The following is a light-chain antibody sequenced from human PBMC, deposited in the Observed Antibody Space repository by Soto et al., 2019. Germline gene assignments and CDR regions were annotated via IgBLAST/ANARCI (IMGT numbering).Light chain of an antibody. CDR2: YDS. J-gene: IGLJ2*01. V-gene: IGLV3-21*04. CDR3: QVWDSSSDRDVV. Sequence: SYELTQPPSVSVAPGKTARITCGGNNIGSKSVHWYQQKPGQAPVLVIYYDSDRPSGIPERFSGSNSGHTATLTISRVEAGDEADYYCQVWDSSSDRDVVFGGGTKVTVL. CDR1: NIGSKS.